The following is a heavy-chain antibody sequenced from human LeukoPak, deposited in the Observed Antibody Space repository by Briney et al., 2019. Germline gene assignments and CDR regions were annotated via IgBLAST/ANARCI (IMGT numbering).Heavy chain of an antibody. CDR1: GFIVSSNY. CDR2: VNGGGTPI. J-gene: IGHJ4*02. D-gene: IGHD3-3*01. Sequence: PGGSLRLSCAASGFIVSSNYMSWVRQAPGKGLEWVSLVNGGGTPIYYADSAKGRFTVSRDNAKNSLYLQMNSLRAEDTAVYYCAGDDFPYYFEYWGQGAPVTVSS. V-gene: IGHV3-11*04. CDR3: AGDDFPYYFEY.